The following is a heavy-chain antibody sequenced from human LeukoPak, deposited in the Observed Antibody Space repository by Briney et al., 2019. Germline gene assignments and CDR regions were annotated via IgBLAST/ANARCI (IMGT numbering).Heavy chain of an antibody. Sequence: ASVKVSCKTSGYSFINYGIGWVRQVPGQGLEWMGMVNPTGGSTSYAQSFQGRVTLTGDTSTSTVYMEFSALTSEDTAVYYCARGRSKALDFWGQGTPVTVSS. CDR1: GYSFINYG. D-gene: IGHD5/OR15-5a*01. CDR3: ARGRSKALDF. CDR2: VNPTGGST. V-gene: IGHV1-46*01. J-gene: IGHJ4*02.